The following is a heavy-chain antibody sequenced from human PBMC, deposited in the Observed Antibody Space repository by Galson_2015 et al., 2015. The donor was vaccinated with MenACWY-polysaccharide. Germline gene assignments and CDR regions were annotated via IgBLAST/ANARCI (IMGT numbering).Heavy chain of an antibody. CDR1: GFTFRSYG. CDR3: ARDTGGSDY. V-gene: IGHV3-21*01. Sequence: SLRLSCAASGFTFRSYGMHWVRQAPGKGLEWVSIISSSASYIYYADSVKGRFTISRDNAKNSLYLQMNSLRAEDTAIYYCARDTGGSDYWGQGTLVTVSS. J-gene: IGHJ4*02. CDR2: ISSSASYI. D-gene: IGHD3-16*01.